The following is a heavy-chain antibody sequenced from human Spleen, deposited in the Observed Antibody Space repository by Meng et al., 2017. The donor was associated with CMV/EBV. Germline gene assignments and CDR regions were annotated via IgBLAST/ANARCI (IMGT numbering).Heavy chain of an antibody. CDR3: ARFRVGVGYNRYYFDY. Sequence: LRLSCTVSGGSINSGSFYWTWIRHHPGKGLEWIGYIYYSGSTYYNPSLKSRVTILVDTSKNQFSLKLDSVTAADTAVYYCARFRVGVGYNRYYFDYWDQGTLVTVSS. D-gene: IGHD5-24*01. CDR2: IYYSGST. J-gene: IGHJ4*02. CDR1: GGSINSGSFY. V-gene: IGHV4-31*03.